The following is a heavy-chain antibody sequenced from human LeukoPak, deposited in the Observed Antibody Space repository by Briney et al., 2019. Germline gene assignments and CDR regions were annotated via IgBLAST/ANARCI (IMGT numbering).Heavy chain of an antibody. CDR1: GGSISSGGYY. D-gene: IGHD1-7*01. CDR3: ARDFHLTGATSRWFDP. V-gene: IGHV4-31*03. Sequence: SETLSLTCTVSGGSISSGGYYWSWIRQHPGKGLESIGYIYYSGSTYYNPSLKSRVTLSVDTSKNQFSLKLTSVTAADTAVYYYARDFHLTGATSRWFDPWGQGTLVTVSS. CDR2: IYYSGST. J-gene: IGHJ5*02.